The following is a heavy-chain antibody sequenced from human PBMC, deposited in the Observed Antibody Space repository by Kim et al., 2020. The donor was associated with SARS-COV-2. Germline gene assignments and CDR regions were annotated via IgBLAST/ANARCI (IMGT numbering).Heavy chain of an antibody. Sequence: SETLSLTCSVSGVSITRSFSFWGWIRQPPGKGLEWIGTIYYSGTTYYKPSLKSRVTMSVDTSKNQFSLNMYSVTAADTAVYYCAGHRDRDCTGGSCYGGGAFDIWGHGTMVTVSS. CDR2: IYYSGTT. J-gene: IGHJ3*02. CDR3: AGHRDRDCTGGSCYGGGAFDI. CDR1: GVSITRSFSF. V-gene: IGHV4-39*01. D-gene: IGHD2-15*01.